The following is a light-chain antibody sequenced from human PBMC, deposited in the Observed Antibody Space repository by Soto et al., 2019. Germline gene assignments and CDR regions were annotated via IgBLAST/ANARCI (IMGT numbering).Light chain of an antibody. CDR1: QSLLHSNGYNY. Sequence: DIVMTQSPLSLPVTPGEPASISCRSSQSLLHSNGYNYLDWYLQKPGQSPQLLIYLGSNRASGVPDRFRGSGSGTDFTLKISRVEAEDVGVYYCMQALQTPFTLGPGTKVDI. CDR3: MQALQTPFT. CDR2: LGS. V-gene: IGKV2-28*01. J-gene: IGKJ3*01.